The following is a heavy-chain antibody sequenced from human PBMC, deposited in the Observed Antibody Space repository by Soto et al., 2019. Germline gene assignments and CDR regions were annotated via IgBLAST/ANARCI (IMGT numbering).Heavy chain of an antibody. J-gene: IGHJ3*02. Sequence: QVQLQESGPGLVKPSQTLSLTCTVSGGSFSSGSYSWSWIRQLPGRGLEWMGYIYDSGRTFYRPSLKSRVNISMDRSKNQCSLELNSVTAADTAVYYCTRGPIGRVSDIWGQGTVVTVSS. D-gene: IGHD3-10*01. V-gene: IGHV4-31*03. CDR2: IYDSGRT. CDR1: GGSFSSGSYS. CDR3: TRGPIGRVSDI.